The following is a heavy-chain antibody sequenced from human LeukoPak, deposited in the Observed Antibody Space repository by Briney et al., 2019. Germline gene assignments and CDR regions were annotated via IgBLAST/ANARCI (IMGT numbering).Heavy chain of an antibody. D-gene: IGHD3-22*01. CDR1: GYTFTCYY. CDR3: ARVKYYYDSSLDY. Sequence: ASVKVSCKASGYTFTCYYMHWVRQAPGQGLEWMGWINPNSGGTNYAQKFQGRVTMTRDTSISTAYMELSRLRSDDTAVYYCARVKYYYDSSLDYWGQGTLVTVSS. CDR2: INPNSGGT. J-gene: IGHJ4*02. V-gene: IGHV1-2*02.